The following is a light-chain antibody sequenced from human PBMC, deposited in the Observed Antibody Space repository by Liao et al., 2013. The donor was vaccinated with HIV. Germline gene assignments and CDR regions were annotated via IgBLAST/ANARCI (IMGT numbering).Light chain of an antibody. CDR2: YDS. CDR1: SIGSKS. CDR3: QVWDSSSDQYV. V-gene: IGLV3-21*01. Sequence: SYELTQPPSVSVAPGMTARITCGGNSIGSKSVHWYQQKPGLAPVVVIYYDSDRPSGIPERFSGSNSGNTATLTISRVEAGDEADYYCQVWDSSSDQYVFGTGSRVTVL. J-gene: IGLJ1*01.